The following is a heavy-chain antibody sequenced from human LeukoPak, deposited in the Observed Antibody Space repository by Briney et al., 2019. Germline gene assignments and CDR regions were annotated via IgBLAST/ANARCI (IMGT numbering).Heavy chain of an antibody. J-gene: IGHJ4*02. V-gene: IGHV3-11*01. D-gene: IGHD6-19*01. CDR3: ARETVAGTFDY. CDR2: ISSTADIV. Sequence: GGSLRLSCAASGFTFSEYYMSWIRHAPGKGLEWVADISSTADIVSYADSVLGRFTISRDNGDDSLSLQLNSLRAEDTAVYYCARETVAGTFDYWSQGTLVTVSS. CDR1: GFTFSEYY.